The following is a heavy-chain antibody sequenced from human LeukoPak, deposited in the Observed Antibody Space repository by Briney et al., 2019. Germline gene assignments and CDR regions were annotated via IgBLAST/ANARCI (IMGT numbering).Heavy chain of an antibody. J-gene: IGHJ4*02. CDR1: GFTFSNYA. CDR3: AKDRTRGVVVNDY. V-gene: IGHV3-23*01. D-gene: IGHD2-15*01. CDR2: ISGSGGST. Sequence: GGSLRLSCAASGFTFSNYAMNWVRQAPGKGLEWVSTISGSGGSTYYADSVKGRFTISRDNSKNTLYLQMNSLRAEDTAVYYCAKDRTRGVVVNDYWGQGTLVTVSS.